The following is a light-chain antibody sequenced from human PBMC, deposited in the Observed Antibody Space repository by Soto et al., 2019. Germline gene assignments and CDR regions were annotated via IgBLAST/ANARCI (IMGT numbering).Light chain of an antibody. CDR2: SAS. V-gene: IGKV1-9*01. CDR3: QQLNSYPLT. CDR1: QALSNY. J-gene: IGKJ4*01. Sequence: IQLTQSPSFLSASVGDTVTITCRASQALSNYLAWYQQKPGKAPDLLIYSASTLQGGVPSRFSGSGSETEFSLTIRALQPEDFATYYCQQLNSYPLTFGGGTKVDIK.